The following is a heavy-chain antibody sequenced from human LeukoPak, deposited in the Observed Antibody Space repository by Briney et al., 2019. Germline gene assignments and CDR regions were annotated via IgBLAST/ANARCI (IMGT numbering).Heavy chain of an antibody. D-gene: IGHD3-10*01. J-gene: IGHJ4*02. CDR3: ARQAMVRGVPDY. CDR2: IYPGDSDT. V-gene: IGHV5-51*01. Sequence: GESLKISCKGSGYNLTKYWIGWVRQMPGKGLEWMGVIYPGDSDTRYSPSFQGQVTISADKSISTAYLQWRSLRASDSAMYYCARQAMVRGVPDYWGQGTLVTVSS. CDR1: GYNLTKYW.